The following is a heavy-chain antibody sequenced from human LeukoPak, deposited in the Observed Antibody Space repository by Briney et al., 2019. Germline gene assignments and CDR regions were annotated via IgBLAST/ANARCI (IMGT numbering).Heavy chain of an antibody. J-gene: IGHJ4*02. CDR3: ARDLRDFDY. CDR2: IKGDGSEE. D-gene: IGHD3-16*01. CDR1: GFTFSNTW. Sequence: GGSLRLSCTASGFTFSNTWMTWVRQAPGRGLEWVANIKGDGSEENYVDSVKGRFAISRDNAKNSLYLQMNSLKAEDAAVYYCARDLRDFDYWGQGTLVSVSS. V-gene: IGHV3-7*04.